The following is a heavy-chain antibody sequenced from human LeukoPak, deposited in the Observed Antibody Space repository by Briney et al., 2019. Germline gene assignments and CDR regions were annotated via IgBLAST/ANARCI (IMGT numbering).Heavy chain of an antibody. Sequence: GGSLRLSCAASGFTVSSNYMSWVRQAPGKGLEWVSVIYSGGGTYYADSVKGRFTISRDNSKNTLYLQMNSLRAEDTAVYYCARDMDYGDAFDIWGQGTMVTVSS. CDR1: GFTVSSNY. CDR3: ARDMDYGDAFDI. D-gene: IGHD4-17*01. V-gene: IGHV3-66*01. CDR2: IYSGGGT. J-gene: IGHJ3*02.